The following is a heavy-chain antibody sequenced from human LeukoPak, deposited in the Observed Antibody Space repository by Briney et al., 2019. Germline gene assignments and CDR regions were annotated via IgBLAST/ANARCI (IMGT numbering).Heavy chain of an antibody. D-gene: IGHD6-13*01. CDR3: ARVDAAAGGWFDP. V-gene: IGHV1-2*02. CDR2: INPNSGGT. J-gene: IGHJ5*02. CDR1: GYTSTGYY. Sequence: VASVKVSCKASGYTSTGYYMHWVRQAPGQGLEWMGWINPNSGGTNYAQKFQGRVTMTRDTSISTAYMELSRLRSDDTAVYYCARVDAAAGGWFDPWGQGTLVTVSS.